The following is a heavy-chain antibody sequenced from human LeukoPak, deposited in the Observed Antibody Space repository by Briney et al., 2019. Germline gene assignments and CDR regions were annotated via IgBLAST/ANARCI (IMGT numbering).Heavy chain of an antibody. D-gene: IGHD2-2*01. Sequence: SETLSLTCTVSGGSISSYYWSWIRQPPRQGLDWMGYIYYSGSTNYNPSLNSRVTISVATSKNQFSLKLSPFSAPDPAVYYCARGCQLLLPYYFDYWGREPWSPSPQ. V-gene: IGHV4-59*01. CDR1: GGSISSYY. CDR2: IYYSGST. CDR3: ARGCQLLLPYYFDY. J-gene: IGHJ4*02.